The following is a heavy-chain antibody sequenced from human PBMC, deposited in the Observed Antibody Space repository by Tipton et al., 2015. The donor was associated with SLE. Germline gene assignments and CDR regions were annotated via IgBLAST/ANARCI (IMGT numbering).Heavy chain of an antibody. CDR3: ARGAGALDI. CDR1: GFTFSDYY. CDR2: ISTSANTI. D-gene: IGHD6-19*01. V-gene: IGHV3-11*01. J-gene: IGHJ3*02. Sequence: SLRLSCAASGFTFSDYYMSWIRQAPGKGLEWVSYISTSANTIYYADSVKGRFTISRDSAKNSLYLQMNTLRTEDTAVYFCARGAGALDIWGQGTMVTVSS.